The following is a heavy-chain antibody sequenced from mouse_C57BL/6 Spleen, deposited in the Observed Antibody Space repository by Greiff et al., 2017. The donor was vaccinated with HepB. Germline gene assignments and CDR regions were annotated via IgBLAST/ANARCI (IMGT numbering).Heavy chain of an antibody. CDR3: AREKTKRNYYGSTYYYAMDY. D-gene: IGHD1-1*01. CDR1: GYTFTDHT. Sequence: QVQLQQSDAELVKPGASVKISCKVSGYTFTDHTIHWMKQRPEQGLEWIGYIYPRDGSTKYNEKFKGKATLTADKSSSTAYMQLNSLTSEDSAVYFCAREKTKRNYYGSTYYYAMDYWGQGTSVTVSS. CDR2: IYPRDGST. V-gene: IGHV1-78*01. J-gene: IGHJ4*01.